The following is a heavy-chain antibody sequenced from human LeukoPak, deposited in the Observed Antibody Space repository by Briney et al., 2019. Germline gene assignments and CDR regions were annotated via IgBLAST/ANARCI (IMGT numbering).Heavy chain of an antibody. CDR3: VGEWLPQGLDY. CDR1: GFTFSTYI. V-gene: IGHV3-7*01. CDR2: IKQDGSEK. J-gene: IGHJ4*02. Sequence: PGGSLRLSCAASGFTFSTYIMNWVRQAPGKGLEWVANIKQDGSEKYYVDSVKGRFTISRDNAKNSLYLQMNSLRAEDTAVYYCVGEWLPQGLDYWGQGTLVTVSS. D-gene: IGHD3-22*01.